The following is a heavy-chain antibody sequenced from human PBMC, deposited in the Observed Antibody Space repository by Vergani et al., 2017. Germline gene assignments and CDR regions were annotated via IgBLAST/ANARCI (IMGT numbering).Heavy chain of an antibody. D-gene: IGHD6-13*01. J-gene: IGHJ4*02. Sequence: QVQLQQWGAGLLKPSETLSLTCTVSGGSISSYYWSWIRQPPGKGLEWIGYIYYSGSTNYNPSLKSRVTISVDTSKNQFSLKLSSVTAADTAVYYCARFGAAAGQGGNWEFDYWGQGTLVTVSS. CDR1: GGSISSYY. CDR2: IYYSGST. CDR3: ARFGAAAGQGGNWEFDY. V-gene: IGHV4-59*01.